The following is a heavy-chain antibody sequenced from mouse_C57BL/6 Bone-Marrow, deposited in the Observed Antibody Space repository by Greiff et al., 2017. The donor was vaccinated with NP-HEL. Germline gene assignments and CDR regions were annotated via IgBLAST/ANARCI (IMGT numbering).Heavy chain of an antibody. V-gene: IGHV14-3*01. D-gene: IGHD1-1*01. Sequence: EVQLQQSVAELVRPGASVKLSCTASGFNIKNTYMHWVKQRPEQGLEWIGRIDPANGNTKYAPKFPGQATITADTSSNTAYLQLSSLTSEDTAIYYCARSFITTVVAPFAYWGQGTLVTVSA. CDR3: ARSFITTVVAPFAY. CDR2: IDPANGNT. CDR1: GFNIKNTY. J-gene: IGHJ3*01.